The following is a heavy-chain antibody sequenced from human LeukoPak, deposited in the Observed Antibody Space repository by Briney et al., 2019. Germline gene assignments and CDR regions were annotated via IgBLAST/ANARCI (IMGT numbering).Heavy chain of an antibody. CDR2: IDWDDDK. J-gene: IGHJ4*02. CDR3: ARTEDSSGYSVYYFDY. Sequence: SGATLVNPIQTLTMTCTFSGFSLSTSGICVSWIRQTPGKALEWLALIDWDDDKYYSTSLKTRLTISKDTSKNQVVLTMTNMDPVDTATYYCARTEDSSGYSVYYFDYWGQGTLVTVSS. V-gene: IGHV2-70*01. D-gene: IGHD3-22*01. CDR1: GFSLSTSGIC.